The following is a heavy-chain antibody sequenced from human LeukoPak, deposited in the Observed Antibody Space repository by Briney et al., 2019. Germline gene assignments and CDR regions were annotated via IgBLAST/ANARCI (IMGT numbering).Heavy chain of an antibody. CDR1: GYTFTDYG. J-gene: IGHJ4*02. CDR3: TRDESYSSGWYYFDY. V-gene: IGHV1-18*01. CDR2: ISAYNGNT. D-gene: IGHD6-19*01. Sequence: ASVKVSCKASGYTFTDYGISWVRQAPGQGLEWMGWISAYNGNTNYAQRAQGRVRMTTDASTSTAFMELRSLKSDDTALYDCTRDESYSSGWYYFDYWGQGTLVTVSA.